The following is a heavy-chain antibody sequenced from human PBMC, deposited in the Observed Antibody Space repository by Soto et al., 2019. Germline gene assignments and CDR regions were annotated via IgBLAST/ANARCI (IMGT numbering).Heavy chain of an antibody. D-gene: IGHD3-22*01. V-gene: IGHV5-10-1*01. CDR2: IDPSDSYT. Sequence: GESLKISCKGSGYSFTSYWISWVRQMPGKGLEWMGRIDPSDSYTNYGPSFQGHVTISADKSISTAYLQWSSLKASDTAMYYCARRAKYYYDSSGYYPSDVWGQGTTVTVSS. J-gene: IGHJ6*02. CDR1: GYSFTSYW. CDR3: ARRAKYYYDSSGYYPSDV.